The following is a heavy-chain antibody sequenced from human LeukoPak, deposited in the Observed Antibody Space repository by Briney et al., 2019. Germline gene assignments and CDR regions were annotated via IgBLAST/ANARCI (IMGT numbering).Heavy chain of an antibody. J-gene: IGHJ4*02. CDR2: ISSSSSYI. D-gene: IGHD5-18*01. V-gene: IGHV3-21*01. CDR3: ATSVDTALVGYFDY. Sequence: GGSLRLSCAASGFTFSSYSMNWVRQAPGKGLEWVSSISSSSSYICYADSVRGRFTISRDNAKNSLYLQMNSLRAEDTAVYYCATSVDTALVGYFDYWGQGTLVTVSS. CDR1: GFTFSSYS.